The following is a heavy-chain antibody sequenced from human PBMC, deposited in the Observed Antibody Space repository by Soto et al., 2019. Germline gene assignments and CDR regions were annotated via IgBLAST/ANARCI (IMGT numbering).Heavy chain of an antibody. D-gene: IGHD3-3*01. CDR3: ARMGDFWSGPGELDP. CDR2: VYYNGFT. V-gene: IGHV4-39*01. Sequence: QLQLRESGPGLVKPSETLSLTCTVSGCSISSSSYYWAWNRQSPGKGLEWIGSVYYNGFTYYNPSLKSRVTISVDTSTNQFSLKLTSVPAADTAVYYCARMGDFWSGPGELDPWGQGTLVTVSS. J-gene: IGHJ5*02. CDR1: GCSISSSSYY.